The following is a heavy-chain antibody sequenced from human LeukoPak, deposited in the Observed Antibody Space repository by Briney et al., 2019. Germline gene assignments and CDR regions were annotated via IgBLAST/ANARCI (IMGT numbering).Heavy chain of an antibody. CDR3: AKDRLPTMIVVVIDY. CDR2: ISYDGSNK. J-gene: IGHJ4*02. D-gene: IGHD3-22*01. V-gene: IGHV3-30*18. Sequence: GGSLRLSCAASGFTFSSYGMHWVRHAPGKGLEWVAVISYDGSNKYYADSVKGRFTISRDNSKNTLYLQMNSLRAEDTAVYYCAKDRLPTMIVVVIDYWGQGTLVTVSS. CDR1: GFTFSSYG.